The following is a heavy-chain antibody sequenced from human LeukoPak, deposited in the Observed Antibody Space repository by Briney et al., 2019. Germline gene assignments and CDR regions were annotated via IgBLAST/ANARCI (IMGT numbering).Heavy chain of an antibody. J-gene: IGHJ3*02. CDR2: ISAYNGNT. CDR1: GYTFTSYG. Sequence: GTSVKVSCKASGYTFTSYGISWVRQAPGQGLEWMGWISAYNGNTNYAQKLQGRVTMTTDTSTSTAYMELRSLRSDDTAVYYCARDGLEQKTFSLLWFGEPKGANDAFDIWGQGTMVTVSS. CDR3: ARDGLEQKTFSLLWFGEPKGANDAFDI. D-gene: IGHD3-10*01. V-gene: IGHV1-18*01.